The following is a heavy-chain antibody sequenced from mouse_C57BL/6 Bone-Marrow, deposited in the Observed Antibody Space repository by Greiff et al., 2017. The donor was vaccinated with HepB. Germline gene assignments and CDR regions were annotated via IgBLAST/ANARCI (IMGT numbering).Heavy chain of an antibody. Sequence: VQLKQSGPELVKPGASVKISCKASGYSFTGYYMNWVKQSPEKSLEWIGEINPSTGGTTYNQKFKAKATLTVDKSSSTAYMQLKSLTSEDSAVYYCANLYYGYDEGFAYWGQGTLVTVSA. J-gene: IGHJ3*01. CDR2: INPSTGGT. V-gene: IGHV1-42*01. D-gene: IGHD2-2*01. CDR3: ANLYYGYDEGFAY. CDR1: GYSFTGYY.